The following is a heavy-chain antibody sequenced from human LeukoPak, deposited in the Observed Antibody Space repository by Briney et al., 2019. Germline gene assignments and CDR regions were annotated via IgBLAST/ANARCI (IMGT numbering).Heavy chain of an antibody. J-gene: IGHJ3*02. CDR1: GFTFDDYA. CDR2: ISWNSGSI. V-gene: IGHV3-9*01. CDR3: AKGSSGWTSDAFDI. Sequence: PGGSLRLSCAASGFTFDDYAMHWFRQAPGKGLEWVSGISWNSGSIGYADSVKGRFTISRDNAKNSLYLQMNSLRAEDTALYYCAKGSSGWTSDAFDIWGQGTMVAVSS. D-gene: IGHD6-19*01.